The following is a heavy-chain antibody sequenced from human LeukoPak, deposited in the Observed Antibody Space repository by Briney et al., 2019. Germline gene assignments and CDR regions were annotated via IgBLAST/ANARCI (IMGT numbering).Heavy chain of an antibody. D-gene: IGHD6-13*01. J-gene: IGHJ4*02. CDR1: GGSISSSSYY. Sequence: SETLSLTCTASGGSISSSSYYWGWIRQPPGKGLEWIGEIYHSGSTNYNPSLKSRVTISVDKSKNQFSLKLSSVTAADTAVYYCARKQRSSWFDFDYWGQGTLVTVSS. CDR2: IYHSGST. V-gene: IGHV4-39*07. CDR3: ARKQRSSWFDFDY.